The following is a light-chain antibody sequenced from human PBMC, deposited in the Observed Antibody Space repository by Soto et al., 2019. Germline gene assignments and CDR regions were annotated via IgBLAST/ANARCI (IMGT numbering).Light chain of an antibody. CDR3: QQYDNWPSIT. CDR2: GAS. CDR1: QSVSSY. V-gene: IGKV3-15*01. J-gene: IGKJ5*01. Sequence: EIVMTQSPATLSVSPGERATLSCRASQSVSSYLAWYQQKPGQAPRLLIYGASTRATGIPARFSGSGSGTEFTLTISSLQSEDFGVYYCQQYDNWPSITFGQGTRLEIK.